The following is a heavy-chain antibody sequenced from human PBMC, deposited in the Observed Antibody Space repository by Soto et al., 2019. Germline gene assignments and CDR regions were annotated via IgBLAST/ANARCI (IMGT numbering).Heavy chain of an antibody. D-gene: IGHD6-13*01. CDR1: GFTFSSYA. V-gene: IGHV3-30-3*01. J-gene: IGHJ4*02. Sequence: GGSLRLSCAASGFTFSSYAMHWVRQAPGKGLEWVAVISYDGSNKYYADSVKGRFTISRDNSKNTLYLQMNSLRAEDTAVYYCARDLLGFRQQLLPGYWGQGTLVTVSS. CDR2: ISYDGSNK. CDR3: ARDLLGFRQQLLPGY.